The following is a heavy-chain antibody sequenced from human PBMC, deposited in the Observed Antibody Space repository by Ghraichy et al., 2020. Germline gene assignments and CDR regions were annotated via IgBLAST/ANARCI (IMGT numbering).Heavy chain of an antibody. CDR1: GYTFTGYY. Sequence: ASVKVSCKASGYTFTGYYMHWVRQAPGQGLEWMGWINPNSGGTNYAQKFQGRVTMTRDTSISTAYMELSRLRSDDTAVYYCARIGITGTTNWAYYYYGMDVWGQGTTVTVSS. J-gene: IGHJ6*02. CDR2: INPNSGGT. CDR3: ARIGITGTTNWAYYYYGMDV. V-gene: IGHV1-2*02. D-gene: IGHD1-14*01.